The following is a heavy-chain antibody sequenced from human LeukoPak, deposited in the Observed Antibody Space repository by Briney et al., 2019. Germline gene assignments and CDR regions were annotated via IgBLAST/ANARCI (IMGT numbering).Heavy chain of an antibody. Sequence: SETLSLTCAVSGYSLSSGYYWGWIRPPPGKGLEWIGSIYHSGSTYYNPSLKSRVTISVDTSKNQFSLKLSSVTAADTAVYYCARARSGSGSYYNRGYFDYWGQGTLVTVSS. CDR3: ARARSGSGSYYNRGYFDY. CDR2: IYHSGST. CDR1: GYSLSSGYY. V-gene: IGHV4-38-2*01. J-gene: IGHJ4*02. D-gene: IGHD3-10*01.